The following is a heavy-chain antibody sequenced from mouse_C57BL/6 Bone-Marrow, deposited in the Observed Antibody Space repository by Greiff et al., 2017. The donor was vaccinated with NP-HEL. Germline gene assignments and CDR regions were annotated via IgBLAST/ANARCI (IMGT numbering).Heavy chain of an antibody. Sequence: EVHLVESGGGLVKPGGSLKLSCAASGFTFSDYGMHWVRQAPEKGLEWVAYISSGSSTIYYADTVKGRFTISRDNAKNTLFLQMTSLRSEDTAMYYCAIKLRPFAYWGQGTLVTVSA. V-gene: IGHV5-17*01. D-gene: IGHD2-4*01. CDR2: ISSGSSTI. CDR3: AIKLRPFAY. CDR1: GFTFSDYG. J-gene: IGHJ3*01.